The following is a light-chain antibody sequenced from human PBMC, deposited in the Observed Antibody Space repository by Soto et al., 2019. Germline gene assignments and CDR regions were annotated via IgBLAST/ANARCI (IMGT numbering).Light chain of an antibody. CDR3: QQFNNWPPDRT. V-gene: IGKV3-15*01. CDR2: GAS. CDR1: LSLGSN. Sequence: EIVMTQSPATLSVSPGERATLSCRVSLSLGSNLAWYQQKPSQAPRLLIYGASTRATGIPARFSGSGSGTEFTLTISSLRSEDFAIYFCQQFNNWPPDRTFGQGTKVEIK. J-gene: IGKJ1*01.